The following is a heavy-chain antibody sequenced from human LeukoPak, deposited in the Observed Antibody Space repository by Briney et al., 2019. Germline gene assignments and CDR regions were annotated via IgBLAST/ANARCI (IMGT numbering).Heavy chain of an antibody. D-gene: IGHD3-16*01. Sequence: SVKVSCKASGGTFSSYAISWVRQAPGQGLEWMGGIIPIFGTANYAQKFQGRVTITADESTSTAYMELSSPRSEDTAVYYCASLPEGGDDAFDIWGQGTMVTVSS. CDR1: GGTFSSYA. J-gene: IGHJ3*02. CDR3: ASLPEGGDDAFDI. V-gene: IGHV1-69*01. CDR2: IIPIFGTA.